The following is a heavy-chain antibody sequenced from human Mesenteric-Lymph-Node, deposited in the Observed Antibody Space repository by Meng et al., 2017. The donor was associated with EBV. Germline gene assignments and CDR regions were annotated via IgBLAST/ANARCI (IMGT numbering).Heavy chain of an antibody. CDR3: TTYHYRNSTSI. CDR1: GSTFSNAW. CDR2: IKSKTDGGTT. Sequence: EVQLVESGGGLVKPGGSLTLSCVASGSTFSNAWMNWVRQATGKGPEWVGRIKSKTDGGTTDHAAPVKGRFTISRDDSKNTLYLQMNSLKTEDTAVYYCTTYHYRNSTSIWGQGTLVTVSS. J-gene: IGHJ4*02. V-gene: IGHV3-15*01. D-gene: IGHD3-16*02.